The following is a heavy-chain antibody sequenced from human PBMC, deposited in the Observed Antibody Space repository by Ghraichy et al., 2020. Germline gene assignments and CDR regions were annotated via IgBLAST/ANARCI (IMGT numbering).Heavy chain of an antibody. CDR2: INHSGST. CDR3: ARTTSAWLTFDY. J-gene: IGHJ4*02. Sequence: SETLSLTCAVYGGSFSGYYWSWIRQPPGKGLEWIGEINHSGSTNYNPSLKSRVTISVDTSKNQFSLKLSSVTAADTAVYYCARTTSAWLTFDYWGQGTLVTVSS. V-gene: IGHV4-34*01. D-gene: IGHD6-19*01. CDR1: GGSFSGYY.